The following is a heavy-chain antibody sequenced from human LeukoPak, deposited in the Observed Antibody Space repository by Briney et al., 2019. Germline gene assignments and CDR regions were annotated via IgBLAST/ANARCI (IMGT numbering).Heavy chain of an antibody. Sequence: GGSLRLSCAASGFTSSSYSMNWVRQAPGKGLEWVSSISSSSSYIYYADSVKGRFTISRDNAKNSLYLQMNSLRAEDTAVYYCARDSTTPDDYGDYLYDAFDIWGQGTMVTVSS. J-gene: IGHJ3*02. D-gene: IGHD4-17*01. V-gene: IGHV3-21*01. CDR1: GFTSSSYS. CDR3: ARDSTTPDDYGDYLYDAFDI. CDR2: ISSSSSYI.